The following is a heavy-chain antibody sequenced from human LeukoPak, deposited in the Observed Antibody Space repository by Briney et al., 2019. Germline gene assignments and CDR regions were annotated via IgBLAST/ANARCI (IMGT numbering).Heavy chain of an antibody. CDR2: INPSGGST. J-gene: IGHJ4*02. CDR3: ARDQVVRYYESTGYDCFDY. V-gene: IGHV1-46*01. D-gene: IGHD3-22*01. Sequence: ASVKVPCKASGYTFTSHYMHWVRQAPGQGLEWMGIINPSGGSTGYAQKFQGRVTMTRDTSTSTVHMELSSLRSEDTAVYYCARDQVVRYYESTGYDCFDYWGQGTLVTVSS. CDR1: GYTFTSHY.